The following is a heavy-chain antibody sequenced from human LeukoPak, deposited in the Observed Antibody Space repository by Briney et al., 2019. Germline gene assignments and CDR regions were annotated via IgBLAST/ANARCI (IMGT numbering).Heavy chain of an antibody. CDR2: ISSRNSCI. D-gene: IGHD3/OR15-3a*01. Sequence: GGSLRLSCTASGFNFNDYSMNWVRQAPGKGLEWVSSISSRNSCIFYADSVKGRFTISRDNAKHSLYLQMNSLRAEDTAVYYCARAPSLDHIDFWGQGSLVTVSS. CDR1: GFNFNDYS. CDR3: ARAPSLDHIDF. V-gene: IGHV3-21*01. J-gene: IGHJ4*02.